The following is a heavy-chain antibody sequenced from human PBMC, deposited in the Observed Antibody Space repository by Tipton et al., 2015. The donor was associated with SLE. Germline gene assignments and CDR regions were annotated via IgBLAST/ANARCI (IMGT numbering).Heavy chain of an antibody. Sequence: TLSLTCAVYGGSFSGYYWSWIRQPPGKGLVWIGEINHSGSTNYNTSLKSRVTISVDTSKNQFSLKLSSVTAADTAVYYCARNRYRGPGDYWGQGTLVTVSS. D-gene: IGHD1-1*01. CDR1: GGSFSGYY. CDR2: INHSGST. V-gene: IGHV4-34*01. J-gene: IGHJ4*02. CDR3: ARNRYRGPGDY.